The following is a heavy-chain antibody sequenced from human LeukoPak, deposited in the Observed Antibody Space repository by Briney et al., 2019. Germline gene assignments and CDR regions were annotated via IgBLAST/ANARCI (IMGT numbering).Heavy chain of an antibody. V-gene: IGHV1-69*13. CDR1: GYTFTSYY. CDR2: IIPIFGTA. Sequence: GASVKVSCKASGYTFTSYYMHWVRQAPGQGLEWMGGIIPIFGTANYAQKFQGRVTITADESTSTAYMELSSLRSEDTAVYYCASGGGYVAWGQGTLVTVSS. D-gene: IGHD5-12*01. J-gene: IGHJ5*02. CDR3: ASGGGYVA.